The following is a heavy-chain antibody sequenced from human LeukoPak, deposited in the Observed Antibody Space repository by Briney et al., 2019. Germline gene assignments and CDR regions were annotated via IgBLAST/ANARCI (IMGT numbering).Heavy chain of an antibody. CDR1: GFTYTNDW. D-gene: IGHD1/OR15-1a*01. CDR3: AKDLSWNTAAR. Sequence: GGSLRLACVASGFTYTNDWMRGVRQVSRKRPGLFSRISPDGTIIPSAVLVTGRFTRSRTNAKNLLFLHMQRLRPDNTALYSCAKDLSWNTAARWGQGTLVTVSS. J-gene: IGHJ4*02. V-gene: IGHV3-74*01. CDR2: ISPDGTII.